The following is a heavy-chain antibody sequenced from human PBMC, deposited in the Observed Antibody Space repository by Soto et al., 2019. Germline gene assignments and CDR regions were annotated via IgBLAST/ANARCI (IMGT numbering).Heavy chain of an antibody. CDR2: IDDSGST. CDR3: EREMYTTRFDY. Sequence: TLSLTCSVAGVCISDGGYYWNWIRQHPGKGLEWIGYIDDSGSTYYNPSLRSRVSMSVDTSKNQFSLRLTSVTAADTAIYYCEREMYTTRFDYWGQGAQVTASS. V-gene: IGHV4-31*03. J-gene: IGHJ4*02. D-gene: IGHD1-1*01. CDR1: GVCISDGGYY.